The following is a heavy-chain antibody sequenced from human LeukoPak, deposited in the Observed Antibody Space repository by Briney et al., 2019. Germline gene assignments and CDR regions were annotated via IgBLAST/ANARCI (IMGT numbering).Heavy chain of an antibody. J-gene: IGHJ5*02. CDR2: INPNTGAT. V-gene: IGHV1-2*02. Sequence: ASVKVPCKASGYTFTGYFMHWVRQAPGHGLEWMGWINPNTGATNYTQKFRGRVTMTRDTSISTVYLELRGLKSDDTAVYYCARTPYGDYSYNWFDPWGQGTLVTVPS. D-gene: IGHD4-17*01. CDR1: GYTFTGYF. CDR3: ARTPYGDYSYNWFDP.